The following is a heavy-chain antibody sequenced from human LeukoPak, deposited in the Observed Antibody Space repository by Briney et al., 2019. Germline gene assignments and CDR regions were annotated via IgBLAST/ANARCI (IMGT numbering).Heavy chain of an antibody. CDR1: GGTFSSYA. D-gene: IGHD6-19*01. J-gene: IGHJ4*02. CDR3: AREPVAGTGIFDY. Sequence: ASVKVSCKASGGTFSSYAISWVRQAPGQGLEWMGGIIPIFGTANYAQKFQGRVTMTRDTSTSTVYMELSSLRSEDTAVYYCAREPVAGTGIFDYWGQGTLVTVSS. V-gene: IGHV1-69*05. CDR2: IIPIFGTA.